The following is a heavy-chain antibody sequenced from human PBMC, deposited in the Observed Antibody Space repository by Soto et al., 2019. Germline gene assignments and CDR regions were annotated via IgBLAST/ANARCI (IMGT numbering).Heavy chain of an antibody. D-gene: IGHD2-2*01. CDR1: GYTFTSYD. CDR2: MNPNSGNT. J-gene: IGHJ5*02. CDR3: ARFLKTDIVVVPAAPSGFDP. Sequence: GASVKVSCKASGYTFTSYDINWVRQATGQGLEWMGWMNPNSGNTGYAQKFQGRVTMTRNTSISTAYMELSSLRSEDTAVYYCARFLKTDIVVVPAAPSGFDPLGQGTLVTVSS. V-gene: IGHV1-8*01.